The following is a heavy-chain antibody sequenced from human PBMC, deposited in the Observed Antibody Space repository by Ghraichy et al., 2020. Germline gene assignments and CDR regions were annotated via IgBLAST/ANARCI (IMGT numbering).Heavy chain of an antibody. CDR2: IWYDGSDE. Sequence: GESLNISCAASGFTFSSYGMHWVRQAPGKGLEWVAVIWYDGSDEYYADSVKDRFTISRDNSKNTLYLQMDSLRAEDTAVFYCARDDSSGYSSFDYWGQGTLVTVSS. J-gene: IGHJ4*02. D-gene: IGHD3-22*01. CDR1: GFTFSSYG. CDR3: ARDDSSGYSSFDY. V-gene: IGHV3-33*01.